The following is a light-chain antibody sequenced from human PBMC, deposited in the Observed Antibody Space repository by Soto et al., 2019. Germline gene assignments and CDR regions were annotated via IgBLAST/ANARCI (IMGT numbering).Light chain of an antibody. CDR1: QSTDSL. CDR2: DAS. V-gene: IGKV3-11*01. CDR3: HQRSNWIFG. Sequence: EIVLTQSPDTLSLSPGERATLTCRASQSTDSLIAWYQQKPGQAPRLLIYDASYRATGVPPRFIGGGSGTDFTLTITSLEPEDYAVYYRHQRSNWIFGFGPGTKVDL. J-gene: IGKJ3*01.